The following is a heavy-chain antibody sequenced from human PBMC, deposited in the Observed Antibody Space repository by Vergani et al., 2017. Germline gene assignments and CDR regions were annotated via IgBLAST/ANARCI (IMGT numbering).Heavy chain of an antibody. CDR3: ARIRSIAAAGFGAFDI. CDR2: IWYDGSDK. V-gene: IGHV3-33*01. Sequence: QVQLVESGGGVVQPGGSLRLSCAASGFIFSNYGMHWVRQAPGKGLEWVALIWYDGSDKFYADSVKGRFTFSRDNSKNTLYLQMNSLRAEDTAVYYCARIRSIAAAGFGAFDIWGQGTMVTVSS. D-gene: IGHD6-13*01. CDR1: GFIFSNYG. J-gene: IGHJ3*02.